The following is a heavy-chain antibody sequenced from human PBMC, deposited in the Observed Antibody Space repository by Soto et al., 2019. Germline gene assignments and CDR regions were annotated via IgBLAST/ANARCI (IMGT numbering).Heavy chain of an antibody. D-gene: IGHD2-8*01. J-gene: IGHJ6*02. CDR3: AREIMVYALGNYGMDV. V-gene: IGHV3-30-3*01. Sequence: GGSLRLSCAASGFTFSSYAMHWVRQAPGKGLEWVAVISYDGSNKYYADSVKGRFTISRDNSKNTLYLQMNSLRAEDTAVYYCAREIMVYALGNYGMDVWGQGTTVTVSS. CDR1: GFTFSSYA. CDR2: ISYDGSNK.